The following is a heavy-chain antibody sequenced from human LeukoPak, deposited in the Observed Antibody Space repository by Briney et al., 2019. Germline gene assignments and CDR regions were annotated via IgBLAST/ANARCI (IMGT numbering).Heavy chain of an antibody. Sequence: GESLKISCQGSGYNFPIYWIGWVRQMPGQGLEWMGIIYPDDSNTIYGPSFQGQVTISADKSINTAYLEWSSLKASDTAMYYCARHGTASVYGDSIDYWGQGTLVTVSS. D-gene: IGHD4-17*01. CDR3: ARHGTASVYGDSIDY. CDR2: IYPDDSNT. J-gene: IGHJ4*02. V-gene: IGHV5-51*01. CDR1: GYNFPIYW.